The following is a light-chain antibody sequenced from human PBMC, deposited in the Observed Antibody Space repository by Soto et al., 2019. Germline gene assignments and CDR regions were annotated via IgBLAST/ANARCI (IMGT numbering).Light chain of an antibody. CDR1: ESLFGF. CDR3: QRYNDWPFA. J-gene: IGKJ2*01. Sequence: IVFTQSPATLSVSPGDRVTLSCRASESLFGFLAWYQQKPGQAPRLLMYGVSTRATGIPARFSGGGSATDFTLTISSLQSEDSAFYFCQRYNDWPFASGLGTRLEI. V-gene: IGKV3-15*01. CDR2: GVS.